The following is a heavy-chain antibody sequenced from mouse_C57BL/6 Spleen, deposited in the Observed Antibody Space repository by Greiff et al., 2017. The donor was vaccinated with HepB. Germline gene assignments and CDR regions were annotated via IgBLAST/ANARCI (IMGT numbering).Heavy chain of an antibody. D-gene: IGHD2-3*01. Sequence: QVQLQQPGAELVKPGASVKLSCKASGYTFTSYWMQWVKQRPGQGLEWIGEIDPSDSSTNYNQKFKGKATLTVATSSSTAYMQLSSLTSEDSAVYYCASRWLIPYYYAMDYWGQGTTVTVAS. CDR3: ASRWLIPYYYAMDY. CDR2: IDPSDSST. V-gene: IGHV1-50*01. CDR1: GYTFTSYW. J-gene: IGHJ4*01.